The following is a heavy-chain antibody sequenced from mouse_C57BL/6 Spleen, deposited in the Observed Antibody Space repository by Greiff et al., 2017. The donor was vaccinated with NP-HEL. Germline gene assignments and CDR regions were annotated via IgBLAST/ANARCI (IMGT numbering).Heavy chain of an antibody. CDR3: AREETGTRAMDY. CDR2: INPSTGGT. J-gene: IGHJ4*01. V-gene: IGHV1-42*01. D-gene: IGHD4-1*01. CDR1: GYSFTGYY. Sequence: VHVKQSGPELVKPGASVKISCKASGYSFTGYYMNWVKQSPEKSLEWIGEINPSTGGTTYNQKFKAKATLTVDKSSSTAYMQLKSLTSEDSAVYYCAREETGTRAMDYWGQGTSVTVSS.